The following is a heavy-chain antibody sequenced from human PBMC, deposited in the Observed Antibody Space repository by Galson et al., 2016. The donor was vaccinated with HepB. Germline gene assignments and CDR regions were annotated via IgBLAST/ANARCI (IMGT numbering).Heavy chain of an antibody. CDR3: ATDSSKAYYDDEYFHK. Sequence: SLRLSCAASGFTFSNYGMHWLRLAPGKGLEWVTTISFHGVDQFYADSVRGRFTISRDDSRNTVYLQMNNLRVEDTAVYYCATDSSKAYYDDEYFHKWGQGPLVTGSS. J-gene: IGHJ1*01. CDR2: ISFHGVDQ. D-gene: IGHD3-22*01. CDR1: GFTFSNYG. V-gene: IGHV3-30*03.